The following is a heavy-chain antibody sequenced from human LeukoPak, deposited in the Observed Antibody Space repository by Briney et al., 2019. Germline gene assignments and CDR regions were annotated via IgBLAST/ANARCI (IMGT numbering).Heavy chain of an antibody. CDR3: AVNPVPIG. CDR1: GFTFSSYG. Sequence: PGRSLRLSCAASGFTFSSYGMHWVRQAPGKGLEWVAVISYDGSNKYYADSVKGRFTISRDNSKNTLYLQMNSLRAEDTAVYYCAVNPVPIGWGQGTLVTVSS. CDR2: ISYDGSNK. J-gene: IGHJ4*02. V-gene: IGHV3-30*03.